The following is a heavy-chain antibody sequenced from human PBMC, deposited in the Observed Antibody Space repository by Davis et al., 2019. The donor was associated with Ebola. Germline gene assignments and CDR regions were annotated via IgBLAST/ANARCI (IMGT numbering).Heavy chain of an antibody. J-gene: IGHJ4*02. CDR3: ARVYSPVGVTPYFDY. CDR2: ISHSGTA. CDR1: GGSINSYY. Sequence: MPSETLSLTCTVSGGSINSYYWTWIRQPPGKGLEWIGSISHSGTAQFNPSLQSRVTISVDTSKNQFSLKLNSVTAADRAVYYCARVYSPVGVTPYFDYWGQGTLVTVSS. V-gene: IGHV4-59*01. D-gene: IGHD1-26*01.